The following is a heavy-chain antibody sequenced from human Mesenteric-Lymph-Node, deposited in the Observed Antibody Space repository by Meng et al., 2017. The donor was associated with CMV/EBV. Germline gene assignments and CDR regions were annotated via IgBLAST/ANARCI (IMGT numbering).Heavy chain of an antibody. V-gene: IGHV4-39*07. J-gene: IGHJ5*02. CDR2: IYYSGST. Sequence: SETLSLTCTVSGGSISSYYWGWIRQPPGKGLEWIGSIYYSGSTYYNPSLKSRVTISVDTSKNQFSLKLSSVTAADTAVYYCARVVGGDALFVPWGQGTLVTVSS. CDR1: GGSISSYY. CDR3: ARVVGGDALFVP. D-gene: IGHD2-21*02.